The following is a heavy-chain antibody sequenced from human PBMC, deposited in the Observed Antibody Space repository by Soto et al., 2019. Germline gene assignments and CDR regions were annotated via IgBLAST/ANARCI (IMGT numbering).Heavy chain of an antibody. J-gene: IGHJ4*02. D-gene: IGHD3-10*01. CDR2: SSHYNGNK. Sequence: ASVTVSCKASGYTFTSYGISWVRQAPGQGLEWMGWSSHYNGNKNYAQKLQGRVTITTDKSTSTAYMELSSLRSEDTAVYYCAKEMRYYGSGSYSYLIDYWGQGTLVTVSS. CDR1: GYTFTSYG. CDR3: AKEMRYYGSGSYSYLIDY. V-gene: IGHV1-18*01.